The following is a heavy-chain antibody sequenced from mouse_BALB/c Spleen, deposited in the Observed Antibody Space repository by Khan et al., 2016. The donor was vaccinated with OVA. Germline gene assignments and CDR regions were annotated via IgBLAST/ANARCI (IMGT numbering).Heavy chain of an antibody. CDR2: INPRSSYT. CDR1: GYTFTSNT. Sequence: QVQLQQSGAELARPGAPVKMSCKASGYTFTSNTMHWVKQRPGQGLEWIGYINPRSSYTNYNQKFKDKATLTADKSSSTAYMQLSSLTSEDSAVYYCARRTTGYAMDYWGQGTSVTVSS. D-gene: IGHD2-14*01. CDR3: ARRTTGYAMDY. J-gene: IGHJ4*01. V-gene: IGHV1-4*01.